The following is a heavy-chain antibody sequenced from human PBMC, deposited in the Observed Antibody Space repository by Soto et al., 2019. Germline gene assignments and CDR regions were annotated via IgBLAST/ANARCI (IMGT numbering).Heavy chain of an antibody. J-gene: IGHJ4*02. CDR2: IWYDGSNK. CDR3: ARDRATYTVASQQDS. D-gene: IGHD5-12*01. Sequence: QVQLVESGGGVVQPGRSLRLSCAASGFIYSTYAMHWVRQAPGKGLECVALIWYDGSNKYYGDSVKGRITISRDNSKNTLYLQMDSLRAEDPAIYYCARDRATYTVASQQDSWGQGTLVTVSS. CDR1: GFIYSTYA. V-gene: IGHV3-33*01.